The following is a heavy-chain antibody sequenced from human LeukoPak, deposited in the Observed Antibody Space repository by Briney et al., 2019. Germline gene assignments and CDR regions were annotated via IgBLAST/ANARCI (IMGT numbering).Heavy chain of an antibody. D-gene: IGHD3-10*01. CDR2: ISYDGSNK. J-gene: IGHJ4*02. Sequence: SGGSLRPSCAASGFTFSSYAMHWVRQAPGKGLEWVAVISYDGSNKYYADSVKGRFTISRDNSKNTLYLQMNSLRAEDTAVYYCARTPFTMVRGVIIEDHYFDYWGQGTLVTVSS. V-gene: IGHV3-30*01. CDR3: ARTPFTMVRGVIIEDHYFDY. CDR1: GFTFSSYA.